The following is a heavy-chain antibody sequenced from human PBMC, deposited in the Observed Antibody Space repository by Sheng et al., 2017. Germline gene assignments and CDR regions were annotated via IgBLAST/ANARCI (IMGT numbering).Heavy chain of an antibody. J-gene: IGHJ6*02. Sequence: EVQLVESGGGLVKSGGSLRLSCAASGFTLRTYGMSWVRQAPGKGLEWVSAISGSGGSTYYADSVKGRFTISRDNSKNTLYLQMNSLRAEDTAVYYCAKDGSGWIYYYYGMDVWDQGP. CDR3: AKDGSGWIYYYYGMDV. CDR1: GFTLRTYG. D-gene: IGHD6-19*01. V-gene: IGHV3-23*04. CDR2: ISGSGGST.